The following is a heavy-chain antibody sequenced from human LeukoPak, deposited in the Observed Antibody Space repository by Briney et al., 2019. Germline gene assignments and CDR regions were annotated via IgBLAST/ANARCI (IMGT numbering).Heavy chain of an antibody. CDR3: AKHVRSGVTLVCLGY. D-gene: IGHD3-16*01. CDR2: ISGSGGST. CDR1: GFTFSSYG. Sequence: GGSLRLSCAASGFTFSSYGMSWVRQAPGKGLEWVSAISGSGGSTYYADSVKGRFTISRDNSKNTLYLQMNSLRAEDTAVYYCAKHVRSGVTLVCLGYWGQGTLVTVSS. J-gene: IGHJ4*02. V-gene: IGHV3-23*01.